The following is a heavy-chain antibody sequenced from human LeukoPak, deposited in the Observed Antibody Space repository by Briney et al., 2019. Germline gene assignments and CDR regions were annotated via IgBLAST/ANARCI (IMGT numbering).Heavy chain of an antibody. V-gene: IGHV4-39*07. Sequence: SETLSLTCTVSGASISRSSYYWGWFRQPPGMGLEWIVSIFYSRGPTYYTPSLKSRVTISVDTSKNQFSLKLSFVTAADTAVYYCAKEPTGEKSFDSWGQETLVTVSS. CDR1: GASISRSSYY. D-gene: IGHD7-27*01. J-gene: IGHJ4*02. CDR2: IFYSRGPT. CDR3: AKEPTGEKSFDS.